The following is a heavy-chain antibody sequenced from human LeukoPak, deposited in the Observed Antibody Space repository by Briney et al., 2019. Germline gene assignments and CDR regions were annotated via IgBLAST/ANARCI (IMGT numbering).Heavy chain of an antibody. CDR2: IYTTGST. J-gene: IGHJ3*02. Sequence: SETLSLTCTVSGGFISSYYWNWIRQPAGKGLEWIGRIYTTGSTNYNPSLKSRVTMSVDTSKSQFSLKLSSVTAADTAMYYCARTLYYGDFADDAFDIWGQGTMVTVSS. CDR1: GGFISSYY. D-gene: IGHD4-17*01. V-gene: IGHV4-4*07. CDR3: ARTLYYGDFADDAFDI.